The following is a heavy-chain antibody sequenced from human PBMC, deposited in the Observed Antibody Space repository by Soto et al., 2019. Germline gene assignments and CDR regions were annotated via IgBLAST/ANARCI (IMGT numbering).Heavy chain of an antibody. D-gene: IGHD3-3*01. CDR3: TTGYKLRMLEWLPRRNDYTGLDV. CDR1: GFAFNNAW. J-gene: IGHJ6*02. CDR2: IKSKTDGGTT. Sequence: PGGSLRLSCAASGFAFNNAWMSWVRQAPGEGLEWVGRIKSKTDGGTTDYAAPVKGRFTISRDDSKNTLYLQMTSLKIEDTAVYFCTTGYKLRMLEWLPRRNDYTGLDVWGQGTTVTVSS. V-gene: IGHV3-15*01.